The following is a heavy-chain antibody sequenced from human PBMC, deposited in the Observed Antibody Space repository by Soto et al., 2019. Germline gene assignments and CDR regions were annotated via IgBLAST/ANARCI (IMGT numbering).Heavy chain of an antibody. V-gene: IGHV3-11*01. CDR3: VREGDYTSGSYYYEY. CDR2: ITRSGSTI. J-gene: IGHJ4*02. CDR1: GFTFSDYY. D-gene: IGHD3-10*01. Sequence: QVQLVESGGGLVTPGGSLRLSCAASGFTFSDYYMSWIRQAPGKGLEWISYITRSGSTIYYADSVKGRFTISRDNAKNSLYLQMNSLRAEDRAVYYCVREGDYTSGSYYYEYCGQGTLVTVS.